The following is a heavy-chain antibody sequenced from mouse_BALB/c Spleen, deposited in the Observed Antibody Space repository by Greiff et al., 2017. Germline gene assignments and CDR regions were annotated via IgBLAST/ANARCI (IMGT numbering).Heavy chain of an antibody. D-gene: IGHD2-14*01. J-gene: IGHJ4*01. CDR3: ARDRYGAMDY. V-gene: IGHV5-15*02. CDR2: ISNLAYSI. CDR1: GFTFSDYG. Sequence: EVQGVESGGGLVQPGGSRKLSCAASGFTFSDYGMAWVRQAPGKGPEWVAFISNLAYSIYYADTVTGRFTISRENAKNTLYLEMSSLRSEDTAMYYCARDRYGAMDYWGQGTSVTVSS.